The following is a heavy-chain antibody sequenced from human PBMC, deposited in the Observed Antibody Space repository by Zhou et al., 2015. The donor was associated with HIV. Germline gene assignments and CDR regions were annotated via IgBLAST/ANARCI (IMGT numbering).Heavy chain of an antibody. CDR3: AREKLWFGELSRFYNWFDP. D-gene: IGHD3-10*01. CDR2: IIPIFGTA. Sequence: QVQLVQSGAEVKKPGSSVKVSCKASGGTFSSYAISWVRQAPGQGLEWMGGIIPIFGTANYAQKFQGRVTITADESTSTAYMELSSLRSEDTAVYYCAREKLWFGELSRFYNWFDPWGQGTLVTVSS. CDR1: GGTFSSYA. V-gene: IGHV1-69*01. J-gene: IGHJ5*02.